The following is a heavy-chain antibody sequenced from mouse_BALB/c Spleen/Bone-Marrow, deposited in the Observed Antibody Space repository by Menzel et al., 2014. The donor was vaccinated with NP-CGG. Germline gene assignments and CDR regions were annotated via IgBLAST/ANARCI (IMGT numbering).Heavy chain of an antibody. CDR1: GYTFTSYW. CDR2: IYPGSGST. Sequence: LQQSGSELVRPGASVKLSCKASGYTFTSYWMHWVRQRPGQGLEWIGNIYPGSGSTNYDEKFKNKATLTVGTSSSTAYMQLSSLTSEDSTVYYCTRGTAVWGYFDVWGAGTTVTVSS. V-gene: IGHV1S22*01. J-gene: IGHJ1*01. CDR3: TRGTAVWGYFDV. D-gene: IGHD1-1*01.